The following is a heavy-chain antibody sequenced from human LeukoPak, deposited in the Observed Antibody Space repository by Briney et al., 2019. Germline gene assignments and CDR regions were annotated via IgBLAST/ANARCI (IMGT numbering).Heavy chain of an antibody. D-gene: IGHD1-26*01. Sequence: GASVKVSCKASGYTFTGYYMHWVRQAPGQGLEWMGWINPNSGGTNYAQKIQGRVTMTTDTSTSTAYMELRSLRSDDTAVYYCARDLSPSGRPFDYWGQGTLVTVSS. CDR1: GYTFTGYY. CDR2: INPNSGGT. J-gene: IGHJ4*02. CDR3: ARDLSPSGRPFDY. V-gene: IGHV1-2*02.